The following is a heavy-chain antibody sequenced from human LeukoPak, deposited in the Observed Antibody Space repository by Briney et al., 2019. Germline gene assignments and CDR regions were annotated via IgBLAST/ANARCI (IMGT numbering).Heavy chain of an antibody. CDR1: GFTFSTYA. Sequence: PGGSLRLSCAASGFTFSTYAMHWVRQTPGKGLEYVSAISTNGGGTYYANSVKGRFTISGDNSKNTLYLQMGSLRAEDMAVYYCARYCSGVSCYSGYDYWGQGTLVTVSS. D-gene: IGHD2-15*01. V-gene: IGHV3-64*01. CDR2: ISTNGGGT. CDR3: ARYCSGVSCYSGYDY. J-gene: IGHJ4*02.